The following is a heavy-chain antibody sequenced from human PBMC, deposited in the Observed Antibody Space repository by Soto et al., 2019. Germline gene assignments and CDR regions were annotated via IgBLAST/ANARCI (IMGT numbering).Heavy chain of an antibody. Sequence: SETLSLTCTVSGCSISSYYWSWIRQPPGKGLEWIGYIYYSGSTNYNPSLKSRVTISVDTSKNQFSLKLSSVTAADTAVYYCARGLYYYDSSGYYYVFDYWGQGTLVTVSS. V-gene: IGHV4-59*08. CDR1: GCSISSYY. CDR2: IYYSGST. D-gene: IGHD3-22*01. CDR3: ARGLYYYDSSGYYYVFDY. J-gene: IGHJ4*02.